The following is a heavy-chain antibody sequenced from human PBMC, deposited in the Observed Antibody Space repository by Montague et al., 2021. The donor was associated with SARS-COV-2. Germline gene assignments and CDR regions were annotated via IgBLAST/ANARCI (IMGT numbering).Heavy chain of an antibody. J-gene: IGHJ4*02. CDR3: ASMVRAQIYYFDY. Sequence: SETLSLTCTVSGGSISSSSYYWGWIRQPPGKGLEWIGSIFYSGSTDYNPSLKSRVTISADTSKTQFSLKLSSVTAADTAVYYCASMVRAQIYYFDYWGQGTLVTVSS. V-gene: IGHV4-39*01. D-gene: IGHD3-10*01. CDR1: GGSISSSSYY. CDR2: IFYSGST.